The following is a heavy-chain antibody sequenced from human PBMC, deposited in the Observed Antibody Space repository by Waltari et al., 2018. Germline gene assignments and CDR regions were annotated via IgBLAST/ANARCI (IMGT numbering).Heavy chain of an antibody. Sequence: EVRLVESGGGLVQPGGSLSLSCAASGFNFRSYWMSWVRQAPGKGLEWVANIKQDGSDKYYVDSVEGRFTVSRDNAKNSLYLQMNSLRAEDTAVYYCARVYWPRGFDYWGQGTLVTVSS. CDR2: IKQDGSDK. D-gene: IGHD2-8*02. CDR1: GFNFRSYW. J-gene: IGHJ4*02. CDR3: ARVYWPRGFDY. V-gene: IGHV3-7*01.